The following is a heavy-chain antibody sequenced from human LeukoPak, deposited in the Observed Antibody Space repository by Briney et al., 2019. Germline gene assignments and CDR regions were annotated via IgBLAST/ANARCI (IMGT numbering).Heavy chain of an antibody. J-gene: IGHJ6*02. CDR2: IWHDVSQE. V-gene: IGHV3-33*01. Sequence: GRSLRLSCAASGFTLSNYVMYWVRQAPGKGLEWVAVIWHDVSQEYYADSVKGRFTISRGNSKNTVYLQMNSLRADDTALYYCTRRVAVTISYGMDVWGQGTTVTVSS. CDR1: GFTLSNYV. CDR3: TRRVAVTISYGMDV. D-gene: IGHD6-19*01.